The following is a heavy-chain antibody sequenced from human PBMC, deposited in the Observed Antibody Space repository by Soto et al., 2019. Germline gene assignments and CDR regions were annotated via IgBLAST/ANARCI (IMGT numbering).Heavy chain of an antibody. CDR1: GGSISSGGYY. D-gene: IGHD6-13*01. Sequence: SETLSLTCTVSGGSISSGGYYWSWIRQHPGKGLEWIGYIYYSGSTYYNPSLKSRVTISVDTSKNQFSLKLSSVTAADTAVYYCAREAAGIPSTLNWFDPWGQGILVTVSS. V-gene: IGHV4-31*03. J-gene: IGHJ5*02. CDR3: AREAAGIPSTLNWFDP. CDR2: IYYSGST.